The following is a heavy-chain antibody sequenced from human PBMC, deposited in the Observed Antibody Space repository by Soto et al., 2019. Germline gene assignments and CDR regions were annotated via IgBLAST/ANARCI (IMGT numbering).Heavy chain of an antibody. CDR3: ASLGYCSSTSCPLGMDA. CDR1: GFTFSSYS. D-gene: IGHD2-2*01. CDR2: ISSSSSYI. V-gene: IGHV3-21*01. Sequence: GGSLRLSCAASGFTFSSYSMNWVRQAPGKGLEWVSSISSSSSYIYYADSVKGRFTISRDNAKHSLYLQMNSLRAEDTAVYYCASLGYCSSTSCPLGMDAWGQGTTVNVSS. J-gene: IGHJ6*02.